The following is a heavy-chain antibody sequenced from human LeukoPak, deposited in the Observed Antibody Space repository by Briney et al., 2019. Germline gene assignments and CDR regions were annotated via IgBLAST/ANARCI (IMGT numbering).Heavy chain of an antibody. J-gene: IGHJ3*02. D-gene: IGHD2-15*01. CDR1: GLTFSSYA. V-gene: IGHV3-23*01. Sequence: GGSLRLSCAASGLTFSSYAMSWVRQAPGKGLEWVSGISGNGGGTYYADSVKGRFTISRDNFKNTLYLQMNSLRAEDTAVYYCTRWSDAFDIWGLGTMVTVSS. CDR3: TRWSDAFDI. CDR2: ISGNGGGT.